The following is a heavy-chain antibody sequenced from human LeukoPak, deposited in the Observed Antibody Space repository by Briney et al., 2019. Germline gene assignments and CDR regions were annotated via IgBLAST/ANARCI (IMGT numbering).Heavy chain of an antibody. V-gene: IGHV4-39*07. CDR2: IYYSGST. D-gene: IGHD3-22*01. Sequence: PSEILSLTCTVSGGSISTRNYYWGWIRQPPGKGLEWIGSIYYSGSTYYNPSLKSRVTMSVDTSKNQFSLKLSSVTAADTAVYYCARGPPGDYYDSSGFYPCFDYWGQGTLVTVSS. J-gene: IGHJ4*02. CDR1: GGSISTRNYY. CDR3: ARGPPGDYYDSSGFYPCFDY.